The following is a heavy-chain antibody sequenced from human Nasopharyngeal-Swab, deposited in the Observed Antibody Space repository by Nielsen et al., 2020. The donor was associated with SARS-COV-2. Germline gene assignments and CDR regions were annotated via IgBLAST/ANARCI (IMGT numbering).Heavy chain of an antibody. J-gene: IGHJ6*02. D-gene: IGHD1-26*01. CDR3: ARGSPRGGGSYSWAKYYYYGMDV. CDR2: IYYSGST. V-gene: IGHV4-39*07. Sequence: SETLSLTCTVSGGSVSSSRSYWGWIRQPPGKGLEWIGSIYYSGSTNYNPSLKSRVTISVDTSKNQFSLKLSSVTAADTAVYYCARGSPRGGGSYSWAKYYYYGMDVWGQGTTVTVSS. CDR1: GGSVSSSRSY.